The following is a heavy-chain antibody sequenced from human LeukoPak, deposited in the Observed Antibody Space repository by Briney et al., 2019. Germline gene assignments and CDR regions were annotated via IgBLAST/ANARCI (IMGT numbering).Heavy chain of an antibody. D-gene: IGHD6-6*01. Sequence: ASVKVSCKSSGYTFTGYYIHWVRQAPGQGLEWMGWINPNSGGTNYAQKFQGRVTMTRDTSISTAYMELSRLRSDDTAMYYCAKDRWRDGSSSFDNWGQGTLVTVSS. CDR2: INPNSGGT. V-gene: IGHV1-2*02. CDR1: GYTFTGYY. J-gene: IGHJ4*02. CDR3: AKDRWRDGSSSFDN.